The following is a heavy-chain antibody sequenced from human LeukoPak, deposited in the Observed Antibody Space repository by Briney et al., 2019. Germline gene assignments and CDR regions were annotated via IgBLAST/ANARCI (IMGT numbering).Heavy chain of an antibody. CDR1: GYTFTGCH. J-gene: IGHJ4*02. CDR3: ARDYCSSTSCLFDY. V-gene: IGHV1-2*06. D-gene: IGHD2-2*01. CDR2: INPNSGDT. Sequence: ASVNVSCKASGYTFTGCHMHWVRQAPGQGLEWMGRINPNSGDTNYAQNFQGRVTMTRDTSISTAYMELSRLRSDDTAVYYCARDYCSSTSCLFDYWGQGTLVTVSS.